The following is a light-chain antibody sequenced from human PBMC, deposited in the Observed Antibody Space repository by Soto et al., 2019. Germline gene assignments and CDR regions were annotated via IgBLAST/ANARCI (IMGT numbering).Light chain of an antibody. J-gene: IGLJ1*01. CDR2: DVS. CDR1: SSDVGGYNY. V-gene: IGLV2-14*01. CDR3: SSYTSSSTLSV. Sequence: QSALTQPASVSGSPGQSITISCTGTSSDVGGYNYVSWYHQHPGKAPKLMIYDVSNRPSGVSNRFSGSKSGNTASLTISGLQAEDEADYYCSSYTSSSTLSVFGTGTKLTVL.